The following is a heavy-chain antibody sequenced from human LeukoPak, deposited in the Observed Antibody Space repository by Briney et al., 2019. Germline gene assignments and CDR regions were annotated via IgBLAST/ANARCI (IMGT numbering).Heavy chain of an antibody. CDR1: GGSVTSGNYY. V-gene: IGHV4-61*02. CDR2: IYTNGGA. J-gene: IGHJ4*02. CDR3: AREPPGY. Sequence: ASETLSLTCTVSGGSVTSGNYYWNWIRQPAGKGLEWIGRIYTNGGASYNPSLKSRVTISIDASKNQFSLKPSSVTAADTAVYYGAREPPGYWGQGILVTVSS.